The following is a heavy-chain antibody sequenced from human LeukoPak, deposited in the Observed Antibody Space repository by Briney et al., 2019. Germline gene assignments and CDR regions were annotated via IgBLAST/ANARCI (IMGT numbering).Heavy chain of an antibody. CDR2: FYYAGTI. CDR1: GGSMGSTDHF. V-gene: IGHV4-39*01. D-gene: IGHD3-10*01. Sequence: SETLSLTCIVSGGSMGSTDHFWGWIRQPPGKGLEWIGSFYYAGTIFYSPSLESRGTISISLKIRSVTAADTAVYYCARQGVVPNKAGWYFDLWGRGALVTVSS. J-gene: IGHJ2*01. CDR3: ARQGVVPNKAGWYFDL.